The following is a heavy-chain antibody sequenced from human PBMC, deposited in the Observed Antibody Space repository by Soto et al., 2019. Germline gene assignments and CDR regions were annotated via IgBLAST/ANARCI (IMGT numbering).Heavy chain of an antibody. CDR3: AHKPAVNYDFWSGNNWFDP. D-gene: IGHD3-3*01. V-gene: IGHV2-5*01. Sequence: SGPTLVNPTQTLTLTCTFSGFSLSTSGVGVGWIRQPPGKALEWLALIYWNDDKRYSPSLKSRLTITKDTSKNQVVLTMTNMDPVDTATYYCAHKPAVNYDFWSGNNWFDPWGQGTLVTVSS. CDR2: IYWNDDK. CDR1: GFSLSTSGVG. J-gene: IGHJ5*02.